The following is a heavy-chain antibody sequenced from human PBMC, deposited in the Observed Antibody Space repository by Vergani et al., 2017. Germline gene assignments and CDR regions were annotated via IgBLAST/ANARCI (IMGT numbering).Heavy chain of an antibody. CDR3: ASLYDFWSGYYY. J-gene: IGHJ4*02. CDR2: INHSGST. V-gene: IGHV4-34*01. D-gene: IGHD3-3*01. CDR1: GGSFSGYY. Sequence: QVQLQQWGAGLLKPSETLSLTCAVYGGSFSGYYWSWIRQPPGKGLEWIGEINHSGSTNYNPSLKSRVTISVDTSKNQFSLKLSSVTAADTAVYYCASLYDFWSGYYYWGQGTLVTVSS.